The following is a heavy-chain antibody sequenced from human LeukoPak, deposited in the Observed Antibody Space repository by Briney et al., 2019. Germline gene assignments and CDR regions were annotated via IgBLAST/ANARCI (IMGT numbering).Heavy chain of an antibody. V-gene: IGHV3-23*01. CDR3: GREDTPATANY. CDR2: ISGGGDIT. Sequence: GGSLRLSCAASGVNFANHAMSWVRQTAGKGLEWVSAISGGGDITYYADSVKGRFTISRDNSKDTLFLQMHSLRPGDTAVYYCGREDTPATANYWGQGTLVTISS. CDR1: GVNFANHA. D-gene: IGHD2-21*02. J-gene: IGHJ4*02.